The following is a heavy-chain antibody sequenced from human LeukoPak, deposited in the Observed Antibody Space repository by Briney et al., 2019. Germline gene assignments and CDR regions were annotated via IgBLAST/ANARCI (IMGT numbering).Heavy chain of an antibody. D-gene: IGHD1-26*01. Sequence: PGGSLRLSCAASGFTFSSYAMSWVRQAPGKGLEWVSAISGSGGSTYYADSVKGRFTISRDNSKNTLYLQMNSLRAEDTAVYYCAKAGISGTSPRTPLGGHFDYWGQGTLVTVSS. CDR3: AKAGISGTSPRTPLGGHFDY. V-gene: IGHV3-23*01. J-gene: IGHJ4*02. CDR1: GFTFSSYA. CDR2: ISGSGGST.